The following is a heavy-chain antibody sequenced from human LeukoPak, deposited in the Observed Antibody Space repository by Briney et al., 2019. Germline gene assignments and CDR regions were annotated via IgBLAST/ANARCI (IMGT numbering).Heavy chain of an antibody. D-gene: IGHD6-13*01. V-gene: IGHV4-59*01. CDR1: GGSISSYY. J-gene: IGHJ6*02. Sequence: PSETLSLTCTVSGGSISSYYWSWIRQPPGKGLEWIGYIYYSGSTNYNPSPKSRVTISVDTSKNQFSLKLSSVTAADTAVYYCARGVAAADSYYYYGMDVWGQGTTVTVSS. CDR3: ARGVAAADSYYYYGMDV. CDR2: IYYSGST.